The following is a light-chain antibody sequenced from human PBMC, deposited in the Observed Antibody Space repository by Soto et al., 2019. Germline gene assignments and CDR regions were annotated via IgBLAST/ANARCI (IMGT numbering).Light chain of an antibody. CDR3: CSYAGSSTLNYV. V-gene: IGLV2-23*01. Sequence: QSVLTQPASVSGSPGQSITISCTGTSSDVGSYNLVSWYQQHGGKAPKLMIYEGSKRPSGVSNRFSCSKSRNTASLTICGLQAEDETDYYCCSYAGSSTLNYVFGTGTKVTVL. CDR1: SSDVGSYNL. CDR2: EGS. J-gene: IGLJ1*01.